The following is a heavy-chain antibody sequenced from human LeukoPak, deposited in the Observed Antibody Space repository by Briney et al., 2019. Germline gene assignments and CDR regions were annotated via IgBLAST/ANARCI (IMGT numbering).Heavy chain of an antibody. J-gene: IGHJ4*02. V-gene: IGHV3-21*04. CDR1: GFTFSSYS. D-gene: IGHD5-18*01. CDR3: ARDHVQLWTLDY. CDR2: ISSSSSYI. Sequence: GGSLRLSCAASGFTFSSYSMNWVRQAPGKGLEWVSSISSSSSYIYYADSVKGRFTISRDNAKNSLYLQMNSLRAEDTAVYYCARDHVQLWTLDYWGQGTLVTVSS.